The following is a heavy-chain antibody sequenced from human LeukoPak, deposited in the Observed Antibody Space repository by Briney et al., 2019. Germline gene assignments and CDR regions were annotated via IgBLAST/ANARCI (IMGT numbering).Heavy chain of an antibody. V-gene: IGHV3-48*01. CDR3: AKDRRFLSNYYDSGAYLDY. CDR2: ISSSSSTI. D-gene: IGHD3-22*01. CDR1: GFTFSSYS. Sequence: PGGSLRLSCAASGFTFSSYSMNWVRQAPGKGLEWVSYISSSSSTIYYADSVKGRFTISRDNAKNSLYLQMNSLRTEDTAVYYCAKDRRFLSNYYDSGAYLDYWGQGTLVTVSS. J-gene: IGHJ4*02.